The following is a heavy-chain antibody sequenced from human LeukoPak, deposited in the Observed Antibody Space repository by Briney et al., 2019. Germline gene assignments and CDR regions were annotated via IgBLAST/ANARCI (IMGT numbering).Heavy chain of an antibody. CDR1: GGSISSSFYY. Sequence: PSETLSLTCTVSGGSISSSFYYWGWIRQPPGKGLEWIASFFYSGSSYYNPSLKSRVSISVDTSKNLFSLKLTSVTAADAAVYFCARHVRTGEGGRGYFDYWGQGTLVTVSS. CDR2: FFYSGSS. V-gene: IGHV4-39*01. J-gene: IGHJ4*02. D-gene: IGHD7-27*01. CDR3: ARHVRTGEGGRGYFDY.